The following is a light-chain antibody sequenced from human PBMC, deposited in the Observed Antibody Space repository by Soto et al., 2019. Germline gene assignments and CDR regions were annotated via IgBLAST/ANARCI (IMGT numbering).Light chain of an antibody. CDR1: LYDIGSHHY. CDR2: EVD. CDR3: CSYAGSFTYV. V-gene: IGLV2-14*01. J-gene: IGLJ1*01. Sequence: QSALTQPASVSGSPGQSITISCTGTLYDIGSHHYVSWYQQLPGKAPKLILYEVDNRPSGISSRFSGFRSGYTASLTVSGLQADDDGHYYCCSYAGSFTYVFGTGTKLTVL.